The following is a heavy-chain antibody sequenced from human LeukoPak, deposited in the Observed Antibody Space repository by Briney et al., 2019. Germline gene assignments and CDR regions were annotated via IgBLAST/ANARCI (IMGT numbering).Heavy chain of an antibody. J-gene: IGHJ4*02. CDR2: INHSGTT. CDR1: GGSVNVYY. CDR3: ARVPLRFLEPFDY. D-gene: IGHD3-3*01. Sequence: SETLSLTCSVYGGSVNVYYWSWIRQPPGKGLEWIGEINHSGTTNYNPSLKSRVTMSLDTSKNQFSLRLNSVTAADTAVYYCARVPLRFLEPFDYWGQGTLVTVSS. V-gene: IGHV4-34*01.